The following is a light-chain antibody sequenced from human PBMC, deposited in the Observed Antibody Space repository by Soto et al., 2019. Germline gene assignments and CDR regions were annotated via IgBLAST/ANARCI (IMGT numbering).Light chain of an antibody. Sequence: EIELTQSPATLSLSPGERATLSCRASQNVEGYLAWYQQKPGQAPRLLIYDASNSAPGIPARFSGSGSGTDFTLTISSLEPEDFAVYYCQQRKTWPPITFGQGTRLEIK. CDR1: QNVEGY. J-gene: IGKJ5*01. CDR3: QQRKTWPPIT. V-gene: IGKV3-11*01. CDR2: DAS.